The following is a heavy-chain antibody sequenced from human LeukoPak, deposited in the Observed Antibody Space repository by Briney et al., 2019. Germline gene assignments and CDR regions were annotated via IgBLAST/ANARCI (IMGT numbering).Heavy chain of an antibody. CDR3: ARGGYDGYY. D-gene: IGHD5-12*01. CDR2: INTDGSST. CDR1: GFTFSSYW. J-gene: IGHJ4*02. Sequence: PGGSLRLSCAASGFTFSSYWMHWVRQAPGKGLVSVSRINTDGSSTNYADSVKGQFTISRDNAKNTLYLQMNSLRAEDTAVYYCARGGYDGYYWGQGILVTVSS. V-gene: IGHV3-74*01.